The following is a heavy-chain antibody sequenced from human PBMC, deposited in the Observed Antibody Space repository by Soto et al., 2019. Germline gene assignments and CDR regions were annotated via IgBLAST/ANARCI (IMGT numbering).Heavy chain of an antibody. J-gene: IGHJ4*02. CDR1: GYSFTNYC. CDR2: TYPYASDT. CDR3: ARHGSYSGGYPPIDY. D-gene: IGHD5-12*01. V-gene: IGHV5-51*01. Sequence: GESLKISSKGSGYSFTNYCIGWVRQMPGKGLEWIGITYPYASDTKYSPSFEGQVTISADKSINTAYLQLSSLKASDTAIYFCARHGSYSGGYPPIDYGGQSTLVTVSS.